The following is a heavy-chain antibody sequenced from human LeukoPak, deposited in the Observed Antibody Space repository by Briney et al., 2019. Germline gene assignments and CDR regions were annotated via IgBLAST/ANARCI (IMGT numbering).Heavy chain of an antibody. CDR2: IKQDETEK. D-gene: IGHD1-1*01. V-gene: IGHV3-7*03. CDR1: GFTFSNFW. Sequence: GGSLRLSCTASGFTFSNFWMGWVRQAPGKGLEWVANIKQDETEKFYLGSVKGRFTVSRDNSRNTLFLQMDSLRVEDTAVYYCAKRNPVYTWNSDVLWGQGSLVTVSS. CDR3: AKRNPVYTWNSDVL. J-gene: IGHJ4*02.